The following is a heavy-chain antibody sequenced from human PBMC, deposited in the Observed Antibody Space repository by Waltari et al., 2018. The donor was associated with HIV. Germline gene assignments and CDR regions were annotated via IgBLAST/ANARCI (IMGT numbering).Heavy chain of an antibody. D-gene: IGHD3-16*01. Sequence: EVQLLESGGGLVPPGGSLRLSCAASGFTFSSYAMRWVRQAPGKGLEWVSAISAGGVSTYYADSVKGRFTISRDNSKNTVYLQMNSLRGEDTAVYYCARDLGGYWYFDLWGRGTLVTVSS. J-gene: IGHJ2*01. V-gene: IGHV3-23*01. CDR2: ISAGGVST. CDR1: GFTFSSYA. CDR3: ARDLGGYWYFDL.